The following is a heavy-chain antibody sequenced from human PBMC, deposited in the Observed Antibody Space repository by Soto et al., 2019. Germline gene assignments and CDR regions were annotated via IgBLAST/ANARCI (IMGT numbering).Heavy chain of an antibody. CDR3: ASGLDGSAS. CDR2: INQSGST. D-gene: IGHD3-10*01. V-gene: IGHV4-34*01. CDR1: GGSFSGHY. Sequence: PSETLSLACAVYGGSFSGHYWSWIRLPPGKGLEWIGEINQSGSTNHNPSLKSRVTMSVDTSRNQFSLKLSSVTAAVTAVYYCASGLDGSASWSQGTLVTVSS. J-gene: IGHJ4*02.